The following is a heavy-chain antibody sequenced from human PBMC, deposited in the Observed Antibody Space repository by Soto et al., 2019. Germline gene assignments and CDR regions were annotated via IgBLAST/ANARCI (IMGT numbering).Heavy chain of an antibody. CDR3: ARGQGIAAAGPLGFDY. CDR1: GGSISSGGYY. J-gene: IGHJ4*02. Sequence: SETLSLTCTVSGGSISSGGYYWSWIRQPPGKGLEWIGEINHSGSTNYNPSLKSRVTISVDTSKNQFSLKLSSVTAADTAVYYCARGQGIAAAGPLGFDYWGQGTLVTVSS. V-gene: IGHV4-39*07. CDR2: INHSGST. D-gene: IGHD6-13*01.